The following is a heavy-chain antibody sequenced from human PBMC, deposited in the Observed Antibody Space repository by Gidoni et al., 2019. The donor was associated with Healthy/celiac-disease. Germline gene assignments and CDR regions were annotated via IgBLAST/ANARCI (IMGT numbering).Heavy chain of an antibody. D-gene: IGHD2-2*01. V-gene: IGHV1-69*01. Sequence: QVQLVQSGAEVKKPGSSVKVSCKASGGTFSSYAISWVRQAPGQGLEWMGGIIPILGTANYAQKFQGRVTITADESTSTAYMELSSLRSEDTAVYYCARASALTYCSSTSCYPPDFDYWGQGTLVTVSS. CDR2: IIPILGTA. CDR3: ARASALTYCSSTSCYPPDFDY. J-gene: IGHJ4*02. CDR1: GGTFSSYA.